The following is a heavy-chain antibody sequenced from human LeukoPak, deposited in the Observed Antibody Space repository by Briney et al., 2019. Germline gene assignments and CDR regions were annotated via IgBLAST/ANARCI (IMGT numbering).Heavy chain of an antibody. V-gene: IGHV4-59*08. CDR1: GGSISSYY. Sequence: SETLSLTCTVSGGSISSYYWSWIRQPPGKGLEWIGYIYYSGSTNYNPSLKSRVTISVDTSKNQFSLNLSSVTAADTAVYYCARSGGYYGRDAFDIWGQGTMVTVSS. CDR2: IYYSGST. CDR3: ARSGGYYGRDAFDI. J-gene: IGHJ3*02. D-gene: IGHD1-26*01.